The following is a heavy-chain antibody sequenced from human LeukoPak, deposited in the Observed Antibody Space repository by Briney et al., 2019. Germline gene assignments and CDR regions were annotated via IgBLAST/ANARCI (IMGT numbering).Heavy chain of an antibody. Sequence: SETLSLTCTVSGGSISNYYWSWIRQPPGKGLEWIGYIYYSGSTNYNPSLKSRVTISVDTSKNQFSLNLSSVTAADTAVYYCARRDLEQQLVSFDYWGQGTLVTVSS. CDR2: IYYSGST. D-gene: IGHD6-13*01. CDR3: ARRDLEQQLVSFDY. J-gene: IGHJ4*02. V-gene: IGHV4-59*12. CDR1: GGSISNYY.